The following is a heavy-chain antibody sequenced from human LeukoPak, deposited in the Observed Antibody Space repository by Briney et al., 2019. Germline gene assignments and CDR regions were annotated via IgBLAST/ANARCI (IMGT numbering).Heavy chain of an antibody. CDR3: ARMGSGYGGLQIAFDI. CDR2: ISSSGSTI. V-gene: IGHV3-11*01. J-gene: IGHJ3*02. CDR1: GFTFSDYY. D-gene: IGHD5-12*01. Sequence: TGGSLRLSCAASGFTFSDYYMSWIRQAPGKGLEWVSYISSSGSTIYYADSVKGRFTISRDNSKNTLYLQMNSLRAEDTAVYYCARMGSGYGGLQIAFDIWGQGTMVTVSS.